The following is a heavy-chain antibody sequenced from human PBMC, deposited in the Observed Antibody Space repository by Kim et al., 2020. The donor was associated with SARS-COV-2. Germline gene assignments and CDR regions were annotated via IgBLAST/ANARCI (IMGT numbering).Heavy chain of an antibody. D-gene: IGHD6-13*01. CDR3: ARANPKTGYSSSWYPEDY. Sequence: GGSLRLSCAASGFTFSSYSMHWVRQAPGKGLEWVAVIWYDGSNKYYVDSVKGRFTISRDNSKNTLYLQMNSLRAEDTAVYYCARANPKTGYSSSWYPEDYWGQGTLVTVSS. V-gene: IGHV3-33*01. CDR2: IWYDGSNK. CDR1: GFTFSSYS. J-gene: IGHJ4*02.